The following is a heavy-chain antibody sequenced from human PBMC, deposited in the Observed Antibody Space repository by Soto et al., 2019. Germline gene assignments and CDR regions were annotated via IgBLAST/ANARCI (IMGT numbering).Heavy chain of an antibody. CDR2: ISANNAYT. V-gene: IGHV1-18*01. CDR1: GYSVTSYG. D-gene: IGHD3-22*01. CDR3: ARHDSRAYSPIDR. J-gene: IGHJ5*02. Sequence: QVQLVQSGAEVKKPGASVKVSCKASGYSVTSYGITWLRQAPGQGLEWMGRISANNAYTDYAQKVQGRVTMTTDTSTSTAYMEPRSLRSDDTAVYYCARHDSRAYSPIDRWGPGTLVTVSS.